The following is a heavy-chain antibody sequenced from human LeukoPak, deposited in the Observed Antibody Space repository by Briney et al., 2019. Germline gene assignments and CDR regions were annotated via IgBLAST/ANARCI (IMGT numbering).Heavy chain of an antibody. CDR1: GGSISSYY. CDR3: AKGYCSSTSCLKTD. Sequence: PSETLSLTCTVSGGSISSYYWSWIRQPPGKGLEWIGYIYYSGSTNYSPSLKSRVTISVDTSKNQFSLKLSSVTAADTAVYYCAKGYCSSTSCLKTDWGQGALVTVSS. J-gene: IGHJ4*02. D-gene: IGHD2-2*01. CDR2: IYYSGST. V-gene: IGHV4-59*08.